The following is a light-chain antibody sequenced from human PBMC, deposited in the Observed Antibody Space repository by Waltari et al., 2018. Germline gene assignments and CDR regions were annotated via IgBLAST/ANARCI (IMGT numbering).Light chain of an antibody. CDR1: QSVSTF. CDR2: GVS. Sequence: ATHNRLARQSVSTFFGCFHTKPGPSPRLLYLGVSLRATGIPIRFSSSGSETVFTLTISSQEPEDFAVYYCQQRRNWPTFGGGTKVEVK. V-gene: IGKV3-11*01. J-gene: IGKJ4*01. CDR3: QQRRNWPT.